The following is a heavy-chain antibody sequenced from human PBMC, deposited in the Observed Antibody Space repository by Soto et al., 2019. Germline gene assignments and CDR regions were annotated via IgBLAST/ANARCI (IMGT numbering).Heavy chain of an antibody. D-gene: IGHD2-15*01. J-gene: IGHJ4*02. CDR3: ARSRPYSGIDY. CDR1: GFTFISYA. Sequence: EVQLLESGGGLGQPGGPLRLSCATSGFTFISYAVNWVRQAPGKGLQWVSGISSGAGNTYYADSVEGRFTISRDTSKNTVVLELNNLRAEDTAIYYCARSRPYSGIDYWGQGTLVTVSS. V-gene: IGHV3-23*01. CDR2: ISSGAGNT.